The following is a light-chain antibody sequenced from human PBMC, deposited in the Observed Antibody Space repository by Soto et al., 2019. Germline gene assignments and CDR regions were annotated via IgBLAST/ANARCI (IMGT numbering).Light chain of an antibody. CDR2: SNN. Sequence: QSVLAQPPSASGTPGQRVTISCSGSSSNIGSNTVNWYQQLPGTAPKLLIYSNNQRPSGVPDRFSGSKSGTSASLAISGLQSEDEADYYCAEWDDSLNGCVFGTGNKVTVL. CDR1: SSNIGSNT. CDR3: AEWDDSLNGCV. V-gene: IGLV1-44*01. J-gene: IGLJ1*01.